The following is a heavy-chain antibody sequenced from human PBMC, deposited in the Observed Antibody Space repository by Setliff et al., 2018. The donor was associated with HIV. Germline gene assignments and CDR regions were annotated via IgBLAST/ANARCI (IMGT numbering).Heavy chain of an antibody. Sequence: ASVKVSCKTSGYTFSNYPIHWLRQAPGQRPEWMGWVNTGKGDTEYSQRFQDRLTITTDSSASSVYMELSSLSSDDTAIYYCARDRFTLTSSIFGFWGHGTLVTVSS. J-gene: IGHJ4*01. D-gene: IGHD3-3*01. V-gene: IGHV1-3*04. CDR2: VNTGKGDT. CDR3: ARDRFTLTSSIFGF. CDR1: GYTFSNYP.